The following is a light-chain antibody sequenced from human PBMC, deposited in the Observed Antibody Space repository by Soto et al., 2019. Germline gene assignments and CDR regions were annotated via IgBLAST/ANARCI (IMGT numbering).Light chain of an antibody. CDR2: TAS. J-gene: IGKJ1*01. Sequence: DIQMTQSPSSLSASVGDRVTITCRASQSIRSYLNWYQQKPGKAPKLLIHTASNLQSGVPSRFSGSGSGTDFTLTISSLQPEDFAMYYCQQYGYSFWTFGQGTKVDIK. V-gene: IGKV1-39*01. CDR3: QQYGYSFWT. CDR1: QSIRSY.